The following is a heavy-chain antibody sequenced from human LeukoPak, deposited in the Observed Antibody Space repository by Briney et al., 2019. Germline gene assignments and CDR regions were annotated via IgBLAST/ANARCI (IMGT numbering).Heavy chain of an antibody. J-gene: IGHJ4*02. CDR3: ARRTDRYSSGWYAYYFDY. V-gene: IGHV4-34*01. CDR2: INHSGST. CDR1: GGSFSGYY. D-gene: IGHD6-19*01. Sequence: SETLSLTCAVYGGSFSGYYWSWIRQPPGKGLEWIGEINHSGSTYYNPSLKSRVTISVDTSKNQFSLKLSSVTAADTAVYYCARRTDRYSSGWYAYYFDYWGQGTLVTVSS.